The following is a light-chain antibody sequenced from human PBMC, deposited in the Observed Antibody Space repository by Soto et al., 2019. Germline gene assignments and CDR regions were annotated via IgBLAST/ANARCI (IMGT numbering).Light chain of an antibody. Sequence: EIALTQSPGTLSLSPGERASLSCRASQSVSTNYLVWYQQKPGQAPRLLIYEASSRATGIPDRFSGSGSGTDFTLTISRLEPEDFAVYYCQQYGSSPLTFGQGTRWIS. V-gene: IGKV3-20*01. J-gene: IGKJ1*01. CDR3: QQYGSSPLT. CDR1: QSVSTNY. CDR2: EAS.